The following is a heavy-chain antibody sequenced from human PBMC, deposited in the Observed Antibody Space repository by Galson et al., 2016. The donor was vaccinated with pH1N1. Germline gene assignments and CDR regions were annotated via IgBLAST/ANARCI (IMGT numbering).Heavy chain of an antibody. V-gene: IGHV5-51*01. CDR2: IYPGDSDT. CDR1: GFSFTSYW. J-gene: IGHJ3*02. D-gene: IGHD3-22*01. CDR3: AKYYYDSSGSGAIGTFDI. Sequence: QSGAEVKKPGESLKISCKGSGFSFTSYWIGWVRQMPGKGLEWMGVIYPGDSDTRYSPSFQGQVTISADKSISPAYLQWSSLKASDTAMYYCAKYYYDSSGSGAIGTFDIWGQGTMVTVSS.